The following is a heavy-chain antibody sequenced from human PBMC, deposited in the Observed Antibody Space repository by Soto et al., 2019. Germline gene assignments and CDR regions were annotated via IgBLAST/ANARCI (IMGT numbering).Heavy chain of an antibody. D-gene: IGHD1-7*01. J-gene: IGHJ6*02. CDR2: IDPSDSYT. CDR1: GYSFTSYW. V-gene: IGHV5-10-1*01. Sequence: GESLKISCKGSGYSFTSYWISWVRQMPGKGLEWMGRIDPSDSYTNYSPSFQGHVTISADKSISTAYLQWSSLKASDTAMYYCGRHGSGTMMYYGMDVWGQGTTVTVSS. CDR3: GRHGSGTMMYYGMDV.